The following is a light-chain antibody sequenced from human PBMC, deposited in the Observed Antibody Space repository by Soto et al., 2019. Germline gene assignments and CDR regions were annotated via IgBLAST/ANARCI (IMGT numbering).Light chain of an antibody. CDR2: KAS. CDR3: QQYNDSFPT. CDR1: QNINTW. V-gene: IGKV1-5*03. Sequence: DIQMTHSPSTLSASVGDRVTISCRASQNINTWLAWYKQQPGKAPQLLIYKASSLEGGVPSRFSGSGSGTDFTLTISSLRPDDFVTFYCQQYNDSFPTFGQGTKVEIK. J-gene: IGKJ1*01.